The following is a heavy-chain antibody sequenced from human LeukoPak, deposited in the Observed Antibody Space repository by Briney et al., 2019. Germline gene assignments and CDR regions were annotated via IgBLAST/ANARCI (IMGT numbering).Heavy chain of an antibody. J-gene: IGHJ4*02. CDR1: GFTLRRDA. Sequence: GGSLRLSCAASGFTLRRDATNWVRKAPGKGLEWVSAITRGGGTYYADSVKGRFAISRDNSKDTLYLQMNSLRAEDTAIYYCAKFRADSSGWPFDYWGQGTLVTVSS. CDR2: ITRGGGT. D-gene: IGHD6-19*01. V-gene: IGHV3-23*01. CDR3: AKFRADSSGWPFDY.